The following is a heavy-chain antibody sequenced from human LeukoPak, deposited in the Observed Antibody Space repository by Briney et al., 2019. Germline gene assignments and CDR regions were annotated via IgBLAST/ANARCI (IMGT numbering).Heavy chain of an antibody. Sequence: GGSLRLSCAASGFTFSSYAMHWVRQAPGKGLEWVAVTSSDLNVKLYADSVKGRFTISRDNSRSTLYLQMNSLRPGDTAIYYCAREGYYGSGSPPSLYFDYWGQGTLVTVSS. J-gene: IGHJ4*02. D-gene: IGHD3-10*01. V-gene: IGHV3-30-3*01. CDR3: AREGYYGSGSPPSLYFDY. CDR1: GFTFSSYA. CDR2: TSSDLNVK.